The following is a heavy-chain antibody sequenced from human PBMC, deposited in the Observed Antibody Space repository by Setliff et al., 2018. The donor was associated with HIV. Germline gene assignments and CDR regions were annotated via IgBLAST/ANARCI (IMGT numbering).Heavy chain of an antibody. V-gene: IGHV4-31*03. D-gene: IGHD1-26*01. Sequence: LSLTCRVSGDPIFIGGYYWSWIRQHPGGGLEWIGYIYHTGKTYYNPSLQSRIIMSLDMSQNQFSLKLSSVTAADTAVYYCAKEGNSVDNWLDPWGPGTLVTVSS. CDR1: GDPIFIGGYY. J-gene: IGHJ5*02. CDR2: IYHTGKT. CDR3: AKEGNSVDNWLDP.